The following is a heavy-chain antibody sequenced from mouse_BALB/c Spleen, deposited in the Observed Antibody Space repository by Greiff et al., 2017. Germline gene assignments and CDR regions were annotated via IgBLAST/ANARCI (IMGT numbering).Heavy chain of an antibody. CDR3: ARGPDYYGSSSFGY. Sequence: EVHLVESGGGLVKPGGSLKLSCAASGFTFSSYAMSWVRQTPEKRLEWVASISSGGSTYYPDSVKGRFTISRDNARNILYLQMSSLRSEDTAMYYCARGPDYYGSSSFGYGGQGTTLTVSS. V-gene: IGHV5-6-5*01. CDR2: ISSGGST. CDR1: GFTFSSYA. D-gene: IGHD1-1*01. J-gene: IGHJ2*01.